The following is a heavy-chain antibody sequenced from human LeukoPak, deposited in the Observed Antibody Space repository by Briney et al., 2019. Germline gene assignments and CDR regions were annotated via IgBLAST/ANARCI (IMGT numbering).Heavy chain of an antibody. Sequence: SETLSLTCTVSDASITNYYWGWIRQPAGKGLEWIGRIYTSGSTDYNPSLRSRLTISVDTSKNQFSLKLRSVTAADTAVYYCARGGSWNYYQRTPDYWGQGTLVTVSS. D-gene: IGHD1-7*01. V-gene: IGHV4-4*07. J-gene: IGHJ4*02. CDR1: DASITNYY. CDR3: ARGGSWNYYQRTPDY. CDR2: IYTSGST.